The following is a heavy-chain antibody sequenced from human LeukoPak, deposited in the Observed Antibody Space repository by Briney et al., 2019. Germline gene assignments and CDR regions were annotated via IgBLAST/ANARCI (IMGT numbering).Heavy chain of an antibody. CDR2: ISGRGEAI. V-gene: IGHV3-48*04. D-gene: IGHD6-13*01. CDR3: ARDSGYSSSWAFDY. Sequence: GGSLRLSCAASGFTFSNHNMDWVRQAPGKGLEWISYISGRGEAIFYADSVKGRFTISRDNARNSLYLQMNSLRAEDTAVYYCARDSGYSSSWAFDYWGQGTLVTVSS. J-gene: IGHJ4*02. CDR1: GFTFSNHN.